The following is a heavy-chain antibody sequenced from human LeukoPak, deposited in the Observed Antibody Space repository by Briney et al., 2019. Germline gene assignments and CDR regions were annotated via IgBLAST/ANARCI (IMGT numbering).Heavy chain of an antibody. CDR2: IYYSGST. J-gene: IGHJ4*02. CDR1: GGSISSGGYY. Sequence: SETLSLTCTVSGGSISSGGYYWSWIRQHPGKGLEWIGYIYYSGSTYYNPSLKSRVTISVDTSKNQFSLKLSSVTAADTAVYYCARVRVLLWFGDFDYWGLGTLVTVSS. D-gene: IGHD3-10*01. V-gene: IGHV4-31*03. CDR3: ARVRVLLWFGDFDY.